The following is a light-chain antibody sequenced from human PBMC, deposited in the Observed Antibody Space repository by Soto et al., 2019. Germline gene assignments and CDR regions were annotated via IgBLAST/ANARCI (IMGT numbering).Light chain of an antibody. V-gene: IGLV1-40*01. CDR2: SNT. Sequence: QSVLTQPASVSGAPGQRVTISCTGSSSNIGAYYDVHWYQQVPGTAPKLLIFSNTNRPSGVPDRFSGSKSGTSASLAITGLQAEDEADYYCQSYDTSLRDYVFGTGTKVTVL. J-gene: IGLJ1*01. CDR1: SSNIGAYYD. CDR3: QSYDTSLRDYV.